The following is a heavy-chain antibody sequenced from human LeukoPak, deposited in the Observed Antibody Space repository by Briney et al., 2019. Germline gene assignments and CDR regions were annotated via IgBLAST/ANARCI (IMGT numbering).Heavy chain of an antibody. CDR3: ARDRRFGRDGYNYGEFDY. CDR1: GGSISSYY. J-gene: IGHJ4*02. D-gene: IGHD5-24*01. V-gene: IGHV4-59*01. CDR2: IYYSGST. Sequence: PSETLSLTCTVSGGSISSYYWSWIRQPPGKGLEWIGYIYYSGSTNYNPSLKSRVTISVDTSKNQFSLKLSSVTAADTAVYYCARDRRFGRDGYNYGEFDYWGQGTLVTVSS.